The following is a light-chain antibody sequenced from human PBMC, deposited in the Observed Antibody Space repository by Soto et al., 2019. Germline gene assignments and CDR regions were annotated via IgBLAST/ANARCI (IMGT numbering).Light chain of an antibody. J-gene: IGKJ5*01. Sequence: ELPQSQAPLSFSPGDTATLSCRASQTIDKFLAWYQQRPGQPPRLLIFDSSNRATGVPVRFSGSGSGTVFTLTIGSLEPEDSAVYYCQQRKHWPPITFGQGTRLEIK. V-gene: IGKV3-11*01. CDR3: QQRKHWPPIT. CDR2: DSS. CDR1: QTIDKF.